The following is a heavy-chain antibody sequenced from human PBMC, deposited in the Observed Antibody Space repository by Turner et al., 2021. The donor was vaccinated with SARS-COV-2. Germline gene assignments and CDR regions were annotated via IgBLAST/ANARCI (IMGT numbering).Heavy chain of an antibody. CDR3: ATGYAYCGGDCSIDY. Sequence: HVQLVQSGAEVKKPGASVKVSCKVSGYTLTELSMHWVRQAPGKGLEWMGGFDPEDAETIYAQKFQGRVTMTEDTSADTAYMELSSLRSEDTAVYYCATGYAYCGGDCSIDYWGQGTLVTVSS. CDR2: FDPEDAET. J-gene: IGHJ4*02. V-gene: IGHV1-24*01. CDR1: GYTLTELS. D-gene: IGHD2-21*02.